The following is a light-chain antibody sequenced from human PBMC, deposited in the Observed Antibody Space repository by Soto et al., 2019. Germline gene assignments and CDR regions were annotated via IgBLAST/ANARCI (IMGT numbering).Light chain of an antibody. Sequence: QSALTQPASVSGSPGQSITISCTGTSSDVGGSNYVSWYQQHPGKAPKLIISDVSYRPSGVSNRFSGSKSGNTASLTISGLQVEDEADYYCSSYTSRSTYVFGTGTKVTVL. CDR2: DVS. V-gene: IGLV2-14*01. J-gene: IGLJ1*01. CDR3: SSYTSRSTYV. CDR1: SSDVGGSNY.